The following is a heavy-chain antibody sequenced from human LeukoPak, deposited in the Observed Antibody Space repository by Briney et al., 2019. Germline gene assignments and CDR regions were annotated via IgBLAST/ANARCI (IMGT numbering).Heavy chain of an antibody. J-gene: IGHJ4*02. D-gene: IGHD4-17*01. CDR3: ARDPTTVPTMVDY. CDR1: GFTFSSYA. V-gene: IGHV3-64*01. CDR2: ISSNGGST. Sequence: GGSLRLSCAASGFTFSSYAMHWVRQAPGKGLEYVSAISSNGGSTYYANSVKGRFTISRDNAKNTLYLQMNSLRAEDTAVYYCARDPTTVPTMVDYWGQGTLVTVSS.